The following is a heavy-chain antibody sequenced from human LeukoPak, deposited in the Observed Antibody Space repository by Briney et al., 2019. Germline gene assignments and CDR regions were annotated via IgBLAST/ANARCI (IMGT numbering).Heavy chain of an antibody. CDR1: GGSISSSSYY. V-gene: IGHV4-39*01. CDR2: IYYSGST. J-gene: IGHJ4*02. Sequence: SETLSLTXTVSGGSISSSSYYWGWISQPPGKGLEWIGSIYYSGSTYYNPSLKSRVTISVDTSKNQFSLKLSSVTAADTAVYYCARPVDKAESFDYWGQGTLVTVSS. CDR3: ARPVDKAESFDY. D-gene: IGHD5-12*01.